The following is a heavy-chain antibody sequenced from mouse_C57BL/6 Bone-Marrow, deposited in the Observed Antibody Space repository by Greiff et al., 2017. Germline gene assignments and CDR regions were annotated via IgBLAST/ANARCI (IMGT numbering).Heavy chain of an antibody. J-gene: IGHJ4*01. CDR1: GFNITDDY. CDR2: IDPENGDT. V-gene: IGHV14-4*01. Sequence: EVHLVESGAELVRPGASVKLSCTASGFNITDDYMHWVKQRPEQGLEWIGWIDPENGDTEYASKFQGKATITADTSSNTAYLQLSSLTSEDTAVYYCTTYDGYDAMDYWGQGTSVTVSS. CDR3: TTYDGYDAMDY. D-gene: IGHD2-3*01.